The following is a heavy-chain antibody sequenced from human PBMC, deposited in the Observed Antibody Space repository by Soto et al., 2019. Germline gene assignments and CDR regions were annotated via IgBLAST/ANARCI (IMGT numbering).Heavy chain of an antibody. Sequence: GGSLRLSCAASGFTFSSYAMSWVRQAPGKGLEWVSAISGSGGSTYYADSVKGRFTISRDNSKNTLYLQMNSLRAEDTAVYYCGKGPSPPHFYYYYMDVWGKGTTVTVSS. CDR3: GKGPSPPHFYYYYMDV. CDR1: GFTFSSYA. V-gene: IGHV3-23*01. CDR2: ISGSGGST. J-gene: IGHJ6*03.